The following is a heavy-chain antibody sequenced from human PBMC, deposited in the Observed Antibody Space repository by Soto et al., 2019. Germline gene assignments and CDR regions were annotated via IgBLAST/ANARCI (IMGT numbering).Heavy chain of an antibody. CDR1: GFTFSSYG. J-gene: IGHJ4*02. CDR2: IWYDGSNK. CDR3: ARLYSSSCLDY. D-gene: IGHD6-13*01. V-gene: IGHV3-33*01. Sequence: LRLSCAASGFTFSSYGMHWVRQAPGKGLEWVAVIWYDGSNKYYADSVKGRFTISRDNSKNTLYLQMNSLRAEDTAVYYCARLYSSSCLDYWGQGTLVTVSS.